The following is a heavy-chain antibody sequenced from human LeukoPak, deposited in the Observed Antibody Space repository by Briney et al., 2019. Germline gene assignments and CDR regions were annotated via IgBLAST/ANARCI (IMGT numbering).Heavy chain of an antibody. CDR2: IYYSGST. D-gene: IGHD5-18*01. CDR1: GGSISSGGYY. Sequence: PSQTLSLTCTVSGGSISSGGYYWSWIRQHPGKGLEWIGYIYYSGSTYYNPSLKSRVTLSVDTSKNQFSLKLSSVTAADTAVYYCARAGGVDTAMDANFDYWGQGTLVTVSS. J-gene: IGHJ4*02. CDR3: ARAGGVDTAMDANFDY. V-gene: IGHV4-31*03.